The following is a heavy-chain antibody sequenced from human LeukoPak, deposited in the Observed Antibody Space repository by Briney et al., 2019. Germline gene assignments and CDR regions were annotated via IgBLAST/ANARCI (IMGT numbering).Heavy chain of an antibody. CDR1: GGSFSGYY. D-gene: IGHD3-22*01. J-gene: IGHJ4*02. CDR2: INHSGST. CDR3: ARHDSSGYYYLSPFDY. V-gene: IGHV4-34*01. Sequence: SETLSLTCAVYGGSFSGYYWSWIRQPPGKGLEWIGEINHSGSTNYNPSLKSRVTISVDTSKNQFSLKLSSVTAADTAVHYCARHDSSGYYYLSPFDYWGQGTLVTVSS.